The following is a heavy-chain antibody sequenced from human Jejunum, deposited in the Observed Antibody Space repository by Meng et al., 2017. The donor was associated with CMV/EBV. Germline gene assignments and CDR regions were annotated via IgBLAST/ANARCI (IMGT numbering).Heavy chain of an antibody. Sequence: LTRAVSGASINSDLWWSWVRQPPGKGLEWIGEIYQTGNTKYNPSLRSRVTISMDKSKNQFSLNLSSVIAADTAFYYCAISPNQDPGPWGQGTLVTVSS. CDR1: GASINSDLW. J-gene: IGHJ5*02. CDR3: AISPNQDPGP. V-gene: IGHV4-4*02. CDR2: IYQTGNT. D-gene: IGHD1-14*01.